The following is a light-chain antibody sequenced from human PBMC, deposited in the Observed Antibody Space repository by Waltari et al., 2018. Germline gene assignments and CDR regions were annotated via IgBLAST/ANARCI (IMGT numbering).Light chain of an antibody. CDR1: HSVSRH. J-gene: IGKJ4*01. Sequence: EIVLTQSPATLSLSPGERATLSCRASHSVSRHLAWYQQRPGQAPRHLIYDASNRATGIPARFSGSGSETDFTLTISSLEPEDVAVYYCQQRSNWPLTFGGGTKVEIK. CDR3: QQRSNWPLT. V-gene: IGKV3-11*01. CDR2: DAS.